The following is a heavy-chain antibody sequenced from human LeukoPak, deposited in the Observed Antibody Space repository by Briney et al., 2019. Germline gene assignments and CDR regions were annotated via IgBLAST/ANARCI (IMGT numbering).Heavy chain of an antibody. Sequence: SETLSLTCTVSGGSISSDYWSWIRQPAGRGLEWIGRIYSRGHINYNSSLKSRVTMSVDTSKNQFSLKLKSVTAADTAVYYCAREWSSDGSGSYFDFWGQGTLVTVSS. V-gene: IGHV4-4*07. CDR3: AREWSSDGSGSYFDF. CDR2: IYSRGHI. CDR1: GGSISSDY. D-gene: IGHD3-10*01. J-gene: IGHJ4*02.